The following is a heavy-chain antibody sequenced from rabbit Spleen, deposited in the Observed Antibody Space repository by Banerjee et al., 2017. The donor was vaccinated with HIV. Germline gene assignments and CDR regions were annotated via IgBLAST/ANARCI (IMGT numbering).Heavy chain of an antibody. CDR3: ARGSATMTMVITGFYLNL. Sequence: QQLVESGGDLVKPGTSLTLTCTASGFSFSSSYYMCWVRQAPGKGLECIACIYAGSSGSTYYANWAKGRFTISKTSSTTVTLQMTSLTVADTATYFCARGSATMTMVITGFYLNLWGPGTLVTVS. CDR1: GFSFSSSYY. V-gene: IGHV1S40*01. D-gene: IGHD2-1*01. CDR2: IYAGSSGST. J-gene: IGHJ4*01.